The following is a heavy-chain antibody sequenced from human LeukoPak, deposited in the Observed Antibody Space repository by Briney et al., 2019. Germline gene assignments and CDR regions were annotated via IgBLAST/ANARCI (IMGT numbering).Heavy chain of an antibody. CDR2: ISGSGGST. V-gene: IGHV3-23*01. J-gene: IGHJ4*02. D-gene: IGHD6-19*01. CDR1: GFTFSSYA. CDR3: AKLVAVAGHFDY. Sequence: GGFLRLSCAASGFTFSSYAMSWVRQAPGKGPEWVSAISGSGGSTYYADSVKGRFTISRDNSKNTLYLQMNSLRAEDTAVYYCAKLVAVAGHFDYWGQGTLVTVSS.